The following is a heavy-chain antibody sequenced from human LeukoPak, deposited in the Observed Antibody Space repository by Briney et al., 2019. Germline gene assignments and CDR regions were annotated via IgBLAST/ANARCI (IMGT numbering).Heavy chain of an antibody. CDR2: INPSGGST. CDR3: ARVLPRYYYDSSGYSPGYSDY. V-gene: IGHV1-46*01. Sequence: GASVKVSCKASGYTFTSYYMHWVRQAPGQGLEWMGIINPSGGSTSYAQKFQGRVTMTRDTSTSTAYMELRSLRSDDTAVYYCARVLPRYYYDSSGYSPGYSDYWGQGTLVTVSS. CDR1: GYTFTSYY. D-gene: IGHD3-22*01. J-gene: IGHJ4*02.